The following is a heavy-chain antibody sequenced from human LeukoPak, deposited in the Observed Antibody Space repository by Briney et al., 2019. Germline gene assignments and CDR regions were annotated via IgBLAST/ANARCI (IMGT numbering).Heavy chain of an antibody. D-gene: IGHD6-6*01. V-gene: IGHV4-34*01. CDR1: GGSFSGYY. Sequence: SETLSLTCAVYGGSFSGYYWSWIRHPPGKGLEWIGEINHSGSTNYNPSIKSRVTISVDTSKNQFSLKLSSVTAADTAVYYCARSEGIAARFRYWGQGTLVTVSS. CDR2: INHSGST. CDR3: ARSEGIAARFRY. J-gene: IGHJ4*02.